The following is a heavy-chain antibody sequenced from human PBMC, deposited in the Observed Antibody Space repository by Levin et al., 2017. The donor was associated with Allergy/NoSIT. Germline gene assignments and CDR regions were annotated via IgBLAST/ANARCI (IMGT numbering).Heavy chain of an antibody. CDR3: ARAYYYDSSGYLYYYDYGMDV. D-gene: IGHD3-22*01. CDR1: GYTFTSYD. J-gene: IGHJ6*02. CDR2: MNPNSGNT. Sequence: ASVKVSCKASGYTFTSYDINWVRQATGQGLEWMGWMNPNSGNTGYAQKFQGRVTMTRNTSISTAYMELSSLRSEDTAVYYCARAYYYDSSGYLYYYDYGMDVWGQGTTVTVSS. V-gene: IGHV1-8*01.